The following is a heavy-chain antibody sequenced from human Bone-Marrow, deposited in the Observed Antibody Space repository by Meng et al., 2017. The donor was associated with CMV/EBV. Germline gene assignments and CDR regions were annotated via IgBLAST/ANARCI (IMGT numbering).Heavy chain of an antibody. CDR1: GFTFSSYS. CDR3: ARAGGSRVTDYDY. Sequence: GGSLRLSCAASGFTFSSYSMNWVRQAPGRGLEWVANIKRDGSETHYEDSVKGRFTISRDNAKNSVYLQMNSLRAEDTAVYYCARAGGSRVTDYDYWGQGTLVTVSS. CDR2: IKRDGSET. D-gene: IGHD2-21*02. V-gene: IGHV3-7*01. J-gene: IGHJ4*02.